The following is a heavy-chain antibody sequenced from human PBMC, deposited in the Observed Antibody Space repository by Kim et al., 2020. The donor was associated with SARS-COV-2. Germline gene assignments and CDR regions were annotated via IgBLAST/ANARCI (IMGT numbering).Heavy chain of an antibody. CDR3: ARGGSYFDY. Sequence: SETLSLTCTVSGGSISSYYWSWIRQPPGKGLEWIGYISYSGSTNYNPSLKSRVTISVDTSKNQFSLKLSSVTAADTAVYYFARGGSYFDYWGQGTLVTVSS. CDR1: GGSISSYY. V-gene: IGHV4-59*13. D-gene: IGHD3-16*01. J-gene: IGHJ4*02. CDR2: ISYSGST.